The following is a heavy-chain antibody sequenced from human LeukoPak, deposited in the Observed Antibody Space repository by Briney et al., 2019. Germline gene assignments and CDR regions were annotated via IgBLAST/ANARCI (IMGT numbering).Heavy chain of an antibody. CDR2: INPNSGGT. D-gene: IGHD5-18*01. CDR3: ARDPYSYGSYGMDV. J-gene: IGHJ6*02. CDR1: GYTFTGYY. V-gene: IGHV1-2*02. Sequence: ASVKVSCKASGYTFTGYYMHWVRQAPGQGLEWMGWINPNSGGTNYAQKFQGRVTMTRDTSISTAYMELSRLRSDDTAGYYCARDPYSYGSYGMDVWGQGTTVTVSS.